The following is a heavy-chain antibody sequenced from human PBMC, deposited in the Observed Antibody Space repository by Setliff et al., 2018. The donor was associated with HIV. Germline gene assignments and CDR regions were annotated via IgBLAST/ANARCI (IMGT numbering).Heavy chain of an antibody. D-gene: IGHD6-19*01. CDR2: IRSKADKYAT. V-gene: IGHV3-73*01. CDR3: LLPCTSGWHNWADP. CDR1: GFTFSGAE. J-gene: IGHJ5*02. Sequence: GESLKFSCAASGFTFSGAEIHWVRQVSGKGLEWVGRIRSKADKYATDYGASAKGRFIISRDDSKKTAYLQMSGLRAEDTAMYYCLLPCTSGWHNWADPWGQGTLVTVSS.